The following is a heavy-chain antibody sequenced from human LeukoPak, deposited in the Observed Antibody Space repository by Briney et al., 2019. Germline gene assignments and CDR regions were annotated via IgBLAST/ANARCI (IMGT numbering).Heavy chain of an antibody. CDR3: ARDHLGSGSYSSGERVY. V-gene: IGHV1-18*01. CDR1: GYTFTSYG. Sequence: GASVKVSCKASGYTFTSYGISWVRQAPGQGLEWMGWISAYNDNTDYAQKLQDRVTMTTDTPTSTAYMELRSLRSDDTAVYYCARDHLGSGSYSSGERVYWGQGTLVTVSS. D-gene: IGHD1-26*01. CDR2: ISAYNDNT. J-gene: IGHJ4*02.